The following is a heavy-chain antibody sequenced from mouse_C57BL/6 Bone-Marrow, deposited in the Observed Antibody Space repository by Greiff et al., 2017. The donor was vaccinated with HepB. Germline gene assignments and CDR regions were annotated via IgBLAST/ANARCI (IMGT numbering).Heavy chain of an antibody. CDR1: GYTFTSYW. D-gene: IGHD2-2*01. CDR3: AREDGYDEGYAMDY. J-gene: IGHJ4*01. V-gene: IGHV1-64*01. Sequence: QVQLQQPGAELVKPGASVKLSCKASGYTFTSYWMHWVKQRPGQGLEWIGMIHPNSGSTNYNEKFKSKATLTVDKSSSTAYMQRSSLTSEDSAVYYCAREDGYDEGYAMDYWGQGTSVTVSS. CDR2: IHPNSGST.